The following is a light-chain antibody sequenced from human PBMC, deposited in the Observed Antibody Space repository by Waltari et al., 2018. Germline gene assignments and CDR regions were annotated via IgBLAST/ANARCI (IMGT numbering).Light chain of an antibody. J-gene: IGLJ3*02. Sequence: QSPLTQPPSVSGAPGQTVTISCNGTNFNIGEGNDVHWYQQFPGTVPKVLIHHKTLRPSGVPDLFSASKSSTSASLAITGRQPDDEADYYCQSYDSTVGGTVFGGGTKVTV. CDR1: NFNIGEGND. CDR3: QSYDSTVGGTV. V-gene: IGLV1-40*01. CDR2: HKT.